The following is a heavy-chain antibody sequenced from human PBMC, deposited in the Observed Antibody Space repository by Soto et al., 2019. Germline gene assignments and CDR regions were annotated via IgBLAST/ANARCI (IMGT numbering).Heavy chain of an antibody. D-gene: IGHD1-1*01. CDR2: IDNDGSAT. CDR3: ARDNWNSY. CDR1: GFTFNIYW. J-gene: IGHJ4*02. V-gene: IGHV3-74*01. Sequence: EVQLVESGGGLVQPGGSLRLSCVASGFTFNIYWMHWVRQAPGKGLEWVSRIDNDGSATTYADSVKGRFTISRDNAKNTLLLHMNTLRVDDTAVYSCARDNWNSYWGQGTLVTVSS.